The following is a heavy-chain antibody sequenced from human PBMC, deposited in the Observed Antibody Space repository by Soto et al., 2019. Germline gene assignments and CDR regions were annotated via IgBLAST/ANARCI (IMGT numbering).Heavy chain of an antibody. CDR1: GNTFTSYA. D-gene: IGHD6-19*01. CDR3: ARGVAGPLNWFDP. CDR2: INAGNGNT. Sequence: QVQLVQSGAEVKKPGASAKVSCKASGNTFTSYAMHWVRQAPGQRLEWMGWINAGNGNTKYSQKFQGRVTITRDTSASTAYMELSSLRSEDTAVYYCARGVAGPLNWFDPWGQGTLVTVSS. J-gene: IGHJ5*02. V-gene: IGHV1-3*01.